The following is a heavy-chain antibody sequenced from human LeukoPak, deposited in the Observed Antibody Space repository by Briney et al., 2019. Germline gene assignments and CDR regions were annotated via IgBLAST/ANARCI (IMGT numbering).Heavy chain of an antibody. CDR2: ISWNSGSI. CDR1: GFTFDDYA. J-gene: IGHJ6*02. V-gene: IGHV3-9*01. CDR3: AKDLDCSGGSCYSVPPRYYYYGMDV. D-gene: IGHD2-15*01. Sequence: GGSLRLSCAASGFTFDDYAMHWVRQAPGKGLEWVSGISWNSGSIGYADSVKDRFTISRDNAKNSLYLQMNSLRAEDTALYYCAKDLDCSGGSCYSVPPRYYYYGMDVWGQGTTVTVSS.